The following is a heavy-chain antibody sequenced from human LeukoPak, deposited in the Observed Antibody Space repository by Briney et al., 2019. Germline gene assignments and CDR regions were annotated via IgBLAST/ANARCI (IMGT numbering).Heavy chain of an antibody. J-gene: IGHJ1*01. V-gene: IGHV3-30*18. CDR3: AKAPRAWFGELLIGYFQH. D-gene: IGHD3-10*01. CDR2: ISYDGSNK. Sequence: GGSLRLSCAASGFTFSSYGMHWVRQAPGKGLEWVAVISYDGSNKYYADSVKGRFTISRDNSKNTLYLQMNSLRAEDTAVYYCAKAPRAWFGELLIGYFQHWGQGTLVTVS. CDR1: GFTFSSYG.